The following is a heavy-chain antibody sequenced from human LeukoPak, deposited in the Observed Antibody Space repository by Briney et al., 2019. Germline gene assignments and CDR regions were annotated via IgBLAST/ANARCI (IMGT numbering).Heavy chain of an antibody. CDR3: ARVFGYYYYYLDV. Sequence: SETLSLTCEVYGGSLSGYRWTWIRQPPGKGREGIGEVDHSGSTTYTSSLEGRVTITADNSKNQFSLSLTSVTAADTAVYYCARVFGYYYYYLDVWGKGTTVTVSS. J-gene: IGHJ6*03. CDR1: GGSLSGYR. CDR2: VDHSGST. D-gene: IGHD3-10*01. V-gene: IGHV4-34*01.